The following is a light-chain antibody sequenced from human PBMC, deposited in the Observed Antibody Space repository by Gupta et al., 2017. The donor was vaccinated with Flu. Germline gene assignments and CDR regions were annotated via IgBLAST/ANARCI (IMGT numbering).Light chain of an antibody. J-gene: IGKJ2*01. CDR2: KAS. CDR1: QSINSW. V-gene: IGKV1-5*03. Sequence: DIQMTQSPSTLSASVGDRVTITCRASQSINSWLAWYQQRPGKAPKFLIYKASTLASGVSSRFSGSGSGTEFTLSISSLQPDDFATYYCQQYKSFPSTFGQGTRLDTK. CDR3: QQYKSFPST.